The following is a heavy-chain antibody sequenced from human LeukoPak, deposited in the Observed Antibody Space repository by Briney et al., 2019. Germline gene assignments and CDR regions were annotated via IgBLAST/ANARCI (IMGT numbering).Heavy chain of an antibody. Sequence: RGSLRLSCEASGFTFGSYAMHWVRQAPGKRLEWVAVISYDGSNKYYADSVKGRFTISRDNSKNTLSLQMNSLRDEDTAVYYCARDVVVTAIWYYFDYWGQGTLVTVSS. CDR3: ARDVVVTAIWYYFDY. D-gene: IGHD2-21*02. CDR2: ISYDGSNK. J-gene: IGHJ4*02. V-gene: IGHV3-30*04. CDR1: GFTFGSYA.